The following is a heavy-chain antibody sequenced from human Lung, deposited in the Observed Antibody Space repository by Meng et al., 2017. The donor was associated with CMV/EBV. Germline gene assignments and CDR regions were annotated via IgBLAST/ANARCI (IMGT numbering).Heavy chain of an antibody. V-gene: IGHV4-31*03. J-gene: IGHJ5*02. Sequence: SXTLSLXCTVSGGSISSSAYYWSWIRQHPGKGLEWIGYIYYSGSTYYNPSLKSRVTISVDTSNTQFSLTLSSVTAADTAVYYCARGPTPTISEGWFDPSGQGXLVTVSS. CDR2: IYYSGST. CDR3: ARGPTPTISEGWFDP. D-gene: IGHD3-3*01. CDR1: GGSISSSAYY.